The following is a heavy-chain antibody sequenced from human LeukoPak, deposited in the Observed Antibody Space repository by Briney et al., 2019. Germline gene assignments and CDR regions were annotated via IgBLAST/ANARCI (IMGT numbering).Heavy chain of an antibody. J-gene: IGHJ6*02. CDR2: ISWRSSDI. V-gene: IGHV3-21*01. D-gene: IGHD3-10*01. Sequence: GGSLRLSCVASGFTLSSYNMKWVRQAPGKRLEWVSSISWRSSDIEYADSVKGRFTISRDIDKKSLYLQMNSLRAGDTAVYYCARGRGDYGSGRGGYYYYGMDVWGQGTTVTVSS. CDR3: ARGRGDYGSGRGGYYYYGMDV. CDR1: GFTLSSYN.